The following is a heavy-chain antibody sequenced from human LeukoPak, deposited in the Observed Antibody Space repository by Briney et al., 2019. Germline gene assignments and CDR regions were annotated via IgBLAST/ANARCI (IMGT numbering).Heavy chain of an antibody. V-gene: IGHV3-7*01. CDR3: AREGFYFFDF. CDR2: IKQDGSEK. Sequence: GGSLRLSCAASGFTFTNNFMSWVRQVPGKGLEWVANIKQDGSEKTYADSVRGRFTIFRDNAKDSVYLQMNSLRAEDSAIYYCAREGFYFFDFWGQGTLVTVSS. CDR1: GFTFTNNF. J-gene: IGHJ4*01.